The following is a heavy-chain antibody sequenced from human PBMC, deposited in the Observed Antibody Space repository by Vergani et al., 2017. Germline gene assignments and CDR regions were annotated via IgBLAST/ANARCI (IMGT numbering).Heavy chain of an antibody. V-gene: IGHV3-30*02. D-gene: IGHD2-15*01. CDR1: GFTFNRYG. CDR2: VLFDGSNE. Sequence: QVQLVQSGGGVVQPGGSLRLSCVASGFTFNRYGMQWVRQAPGKGLEWVAYVLFDGSNEYYADSVKGRFIVSRDNSNDALYLQMNSLRTDDTAGYYCARDLACCHEGSFALWGQGSVVTVSS. CDR3: ARDLACCHEGSFAL. J-gene: IGHJ4*02.